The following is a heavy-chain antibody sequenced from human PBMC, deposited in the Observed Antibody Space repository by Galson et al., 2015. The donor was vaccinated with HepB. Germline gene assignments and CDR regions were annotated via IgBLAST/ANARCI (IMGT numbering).Heavy chain of an antibody. D-gene: IGHD3-22*01. CDR2: IKSKTAGGTI. Sequence: SLRLSCAASGFTFNNAWMSWVRQAPGKGLEWVGRIKSKTAGGTIEYAAPVKGRFTISRDDSKNLLFLQMNSLKAEDTAVYYCTKFLFSSGSYFGGFEFWGQGTVVTVSS. CDR1: GFTFNNAW. V-gene: IGHV3-15*01. CDR3: TKFLFSSGSYFGGFEF. J-gene: IGHJ3*01.